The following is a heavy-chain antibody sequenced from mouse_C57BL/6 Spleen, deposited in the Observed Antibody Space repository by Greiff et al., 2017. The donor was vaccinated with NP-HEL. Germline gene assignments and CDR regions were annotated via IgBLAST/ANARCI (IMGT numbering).Heavy chain of an antibody. CDR3: ARVGLLEGFGY. CDR1: GYTFTSYW. V-gene: IGHV1-64*01. J-gene: IGHJ3*01. Sequence: VQLQQPGAELVRPGASVKLSCKASGYTFTSYWMHWVKQRPGQGLEWIGMIHPNSGNTNYNEKFKGKATLTVDKSSSTAYMQLSSLTSEDSAVYYCARVGLLEGFGYWGQGTLVTVSA. D-gene: IGHD3-1*01. CDR2: IHPNSGNT.